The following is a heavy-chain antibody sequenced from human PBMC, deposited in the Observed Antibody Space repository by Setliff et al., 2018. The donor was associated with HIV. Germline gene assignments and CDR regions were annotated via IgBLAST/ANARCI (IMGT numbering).Heavy chain of an antibody. J-gene: IGHJ4*02. D-gene: IGHD1-20*01. CDR2: INVGNGKI. Sequence: ASVKVSCKASGYTFTSYAMHWVRQAPGQRFEWMGWINVGNGKIRYSQKFQGRVAITRDTSASTAYMELSSLGSEDTAVYYCPRGYYNSGNYFEYWGQGTLVTVSS. CDR3: PRGYYNSGNYFEY. V-gene: IGHV1-3*01. CDR1: GYTFTSYA.